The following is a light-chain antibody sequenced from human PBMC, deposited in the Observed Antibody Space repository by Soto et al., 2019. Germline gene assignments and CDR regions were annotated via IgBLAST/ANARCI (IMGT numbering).Light chain of an antibody. Sequence: QSALTQPASVSGSPGQSITISCTGTSSDVGAYNFVSWYQQHPGKVPQLMIFDVSSRPSGVSDSFSGSKSGNTASLTISGLQAEDEGDYYCSSYTSSSTHVFGSGTKLTVL. V-gene: IGLV2-14*03. CDR2: DVS. CDR3: SSYTSSSTHV. CDR1: SSDVGAYNF. J-gene: IGLJ1*01.